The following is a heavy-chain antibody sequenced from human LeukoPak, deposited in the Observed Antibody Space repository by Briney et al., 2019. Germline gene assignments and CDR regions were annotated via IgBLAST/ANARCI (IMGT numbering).Heavy chain of an antibody. CDR1: GFTFDDYA. CDR2: INWNSGSI. V-gene: IGHV3-9*01. Sequence: TGGSLRLSCAASGFTFDDYAMHWVRLAPGKGLEWVSGINWNSGSIHYADSVRGRFTISRDNAKNSLYLQMNSLRAEDTAFYYCAKDSNPSIGYSGGRFDFWGQGALVTVSS. J-gene: IGHJ4*02. D-gene: IGHD6-19*01. CDR3: AKDSNPSIGYSGGRFDF.